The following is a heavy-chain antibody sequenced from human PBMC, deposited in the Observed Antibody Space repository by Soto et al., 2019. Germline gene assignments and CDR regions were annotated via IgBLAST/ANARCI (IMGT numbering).Heavy chain of an antibody. CDR1: GFTFSNYG. CDR3: AKVTGYCSSSSCRRDYYYYYGMDV. D-gene: IGHD2-2*01. J-gene: IGHJ6*02. V-gene: IGHV3-30*18. CDR2: ISYDGSDK. Sequence: PGGSLRLSCAASGFTFSNYGMHWVRQAPGKGLEWVAVISYDGSDKYYADSVKGRFSTSRDNSKNTLYLQMNSLRAEDTAVYYCAKVTGYCSSSSCRRDYYYYYGMDVWGQGTTVTVSS.